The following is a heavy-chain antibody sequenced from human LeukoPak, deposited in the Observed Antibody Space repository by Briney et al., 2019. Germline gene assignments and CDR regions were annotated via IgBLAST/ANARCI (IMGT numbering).Heavy chain of an antibody. J-gene: IGHJ6*04. CDR1: GYTFTSYA. Sequence: ASVKVSCKASGYTFTSYAMQWVRQAPGQRLEWMGWINAGNGNTKYSQKFQGRGTITRDTSASTAYMELSSLRSEDTDVYYCARGLGGRRVYYYYGMDVWGKGTTVNVSS. V-gene: IGHV1-3*01. D-gene: IGHD3-16*01. CDR2: INAGNGNT. CDR3: ARGLGGRRVYYYYGMDV.